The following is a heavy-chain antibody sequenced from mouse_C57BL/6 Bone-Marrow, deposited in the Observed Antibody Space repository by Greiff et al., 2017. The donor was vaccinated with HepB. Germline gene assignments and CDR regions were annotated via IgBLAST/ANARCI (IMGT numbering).Heavy chain of an antibody. CDR1: GYTFTSYW. Sequence: QVQLQQPGAELVKPGASVKLSCKASGYTFTSYWMHWVKQRPGQGLEWIGMIHPNSGSTNYNEKFKSKATLTVDKSSSTAYMQLSSLTSEDSAVYYCAREARSYGSSSWYFDVWGTGTTVTVSS. J-gene: IGHJ1*03. V-gene: IGHV1-64*01. D-gene: IGHD1-1*01. CDR2: IHPNSGST. CDR3: AREARSYGSSSWYFDV.